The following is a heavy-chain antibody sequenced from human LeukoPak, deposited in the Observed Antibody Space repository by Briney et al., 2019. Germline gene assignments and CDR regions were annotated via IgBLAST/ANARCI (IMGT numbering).Heavy chain of an antibody. J-gene: IGHJ4*02. V-gene: IGHV3-64D*09. CDR3: VKDSNIHNY. CDR2: ITSNGAAT. CDR1: GFTFSTYA. Sequence: RGSLRLSCSASGFTFSTYAMYWVRQAPGKGLEYVSVITSNGAATYSADSVKGRFTISRDNSKNTLYLQMSSLRPEDTAVYYCVKDSNIHNYWGQGTLVTVSS. D-gene: IGHD4-11*01.